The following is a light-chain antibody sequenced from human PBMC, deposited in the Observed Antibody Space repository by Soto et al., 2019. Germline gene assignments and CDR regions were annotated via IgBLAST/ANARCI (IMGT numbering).Light chain of an antibody. CDR3: QQSYSTPPRT. CDR1: QSISSY. CDR2: AAS. J-gene: IGKJ1*01. Sequence: DIQMTQSPSSLSASVGDRVTITCRASQSISSYLNWYQQKPGKAPKLLIYAASSLQSGVPSRFSGSGSGTDFTLTISNLQPEDFATYYCQQSYSTPPRTFGQGTKVEIK. V-gene: IGKV1-39*01.